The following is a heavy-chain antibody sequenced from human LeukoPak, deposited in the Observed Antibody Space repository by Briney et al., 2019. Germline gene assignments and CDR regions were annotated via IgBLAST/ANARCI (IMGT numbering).Heavy chain of an antibody. CDR1: GGSISSYY. V-gene: IGHV4-59*08. CDR2: IYYSGST. D-gene: IGHD6-19*01. CDR3: ARLVRRGWYPDY. Sequence: SETLSLTCTVSGGSISSYYWSWIRQPPGKGLEWIGYIYYSGSTNYNPSLKSRVTISVDTSKNQFSLKLSSVTAADTAVYYCARLVRRGWYPDYWGQGTLVTVSS. J-gene: IGHJ4*02.